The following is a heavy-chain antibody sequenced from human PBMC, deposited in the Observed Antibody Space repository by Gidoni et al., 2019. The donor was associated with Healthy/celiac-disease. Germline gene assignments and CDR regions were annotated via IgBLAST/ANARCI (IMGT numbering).Heavy chain of an antibody. V-gene: IGHV4-59*01. CDR3: ARGGVRYYHQAYDY. Sequence: QVQLQESGPGLVKPSETLSLTCTVSGGSISSYYWSWIRQPPGKGLEWIGYIYYSGSTNYNPSLKRRVTISVDTSKNQFSLKLSSVTAADTAVYYCARGGVRYYHQAYDYWGQGTLVTVSS. CDR2: IYYSGST. J-gene: IGHJ4*02. CDR1: GGSISSYY. D-gene: IGHD3-10*01.